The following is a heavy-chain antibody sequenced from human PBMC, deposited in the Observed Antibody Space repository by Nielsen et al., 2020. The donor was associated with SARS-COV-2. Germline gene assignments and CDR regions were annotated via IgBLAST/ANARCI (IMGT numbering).Heavy chain of an antibody. V-gene: IGHV1-69*13. CDR3: ARDRHIVVVPAAPELNYYYYGMDV. D-gene: IGHD2-2*01. CDR1: GGTFSSYA. Sequence: SVKVSCKASGGTFSSYAISWVRQAPGQGLEWMGGIIPIFGTANYAQKFQGRVTITADESTSTAYMELSSLRSEDTAVYYCARDRHIVVVPAAPELNYYYYGMDVWGQGTTVTVSS. J-gene: IGHJ6*02. CDR2: IIPIFGTA.